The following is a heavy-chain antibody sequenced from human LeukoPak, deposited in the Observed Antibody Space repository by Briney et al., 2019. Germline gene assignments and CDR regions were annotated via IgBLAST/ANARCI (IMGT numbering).Heavy chain of an antibody. CDR2: INPNSGGT. D-gene: IGHD2-15*01. Sequence: ASVKVSFKASGYTFTGYYMHCVRQAPGQGLEWMGWINPNSGGTNYAQKFKGRVTMTRDTSISTAYMELSRLRSDDTAVYYCARVVEVVVGELADAFDIWGQGTRVTVSS. V-gene: IGHV1-2*02. CDR3: ARVVEVVVGELADAFDI. J-gene: IGHJ3*02. CDR1: GYTFTGYY.